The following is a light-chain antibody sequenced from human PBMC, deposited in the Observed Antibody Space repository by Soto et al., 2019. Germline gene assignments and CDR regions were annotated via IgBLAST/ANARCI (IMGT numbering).Light chain of an antibody. V-gene: IGKV3-11*01. CDR3: QLRTDMAART. CDR1: QSIGLA. J-gene: IGKJ1*01. CDR2: DAS. Sequence: EIVLTQSPATLSLSPGERATLSCRASQSIGLAIAWYQHKPGQAPRLLIFDASQRATGIPARFRGSGSGTDFTRSMSSKEPEDFAVYYCQLRTDMAARTFLQGCNGDIK.